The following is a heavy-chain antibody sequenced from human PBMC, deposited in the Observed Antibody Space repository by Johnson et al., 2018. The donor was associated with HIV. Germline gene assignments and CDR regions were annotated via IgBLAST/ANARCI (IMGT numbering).Heavy chain of an antibody. J-gene: IGHJ3*02. CDR1: GFTFSSYA. V-gene: IGHV3-30-3*01. Sequence: QVQLVESGGGVVQPGRSLRLSCAASGFTFSSYAMHWVRQAPGKGLEWVAVISYDGSNKYYADSVQGRFTISRDKSENTLYLQMNSLRDEDTAVYYCAKDVGNYWPDSFDIWGQGTMV. CDR3: AKDVGNYWPDSFDI. D-gene: IGHD3-22*01. CDR2: ISYDGSNK.